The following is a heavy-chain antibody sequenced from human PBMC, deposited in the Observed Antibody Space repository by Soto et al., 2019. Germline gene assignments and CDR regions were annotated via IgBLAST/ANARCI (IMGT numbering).Heavy chain of an antibody. V-gene: IGHV6-1*01. CDR1: GDSVSSNNAA. CDR2: TYYRSRWYN. CDR3: DGITLHYYYYMDV. D-gene: IGHD1-26*01. J-gene: IGHJ6*03. Sequence: SQTLSLTCAISGDSVSSNNAAWNWIRQSPSRGLEWLGRTYYRSRWYNDYAVSVKSRITVNPDTSKNQFSLQLTSVTPEDTAVFYCDGITLHYYYYMDVWGKGTTVTVSS.